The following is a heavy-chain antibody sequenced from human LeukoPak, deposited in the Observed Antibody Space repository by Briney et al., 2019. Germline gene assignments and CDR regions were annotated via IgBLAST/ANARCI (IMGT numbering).Heavy chain of an antibody. V-gene: IGHV4-61*01. CDR2: IYYSGST. J-gene: IGHJ4*02. CDR1: GGSVSSGSYY. CDR3: ASMDPSTVTTIGYY. Sequence: KTSETLSLTCTVSGGSVSSGSYYWSWIRQPPGKGLEWIGYIYYSGSTNYNPSLKSRVTISVDTSKNQFSLKLSSVTAADTAVYYCASMDPSTVTTIGYYWGQGTLVTVSS. D-gene: IGHD4-17*01.